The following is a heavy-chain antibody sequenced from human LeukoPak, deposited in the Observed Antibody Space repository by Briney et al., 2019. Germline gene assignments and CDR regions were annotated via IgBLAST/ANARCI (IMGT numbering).Heavy chain of an antibody. CDR1: GYTFTGYY. CDR2: INPHSGGA. J-gene: IGHJ4*02. D-gene: IGHD2-2*01. Sequence: VSVKFSCTASGYTFTGYYIHWVRHAPRQGLEWMGWINPHSGGATYTQRFQGGVTMTRDTSITTAYMELSSLRSDDTAVYYCARDVGEYCSSTNCYASHYWGQTTLVTVSS. V-gene: IGHV1-2*02. CDR3: ARDVGEYCSSTNCYASHY.